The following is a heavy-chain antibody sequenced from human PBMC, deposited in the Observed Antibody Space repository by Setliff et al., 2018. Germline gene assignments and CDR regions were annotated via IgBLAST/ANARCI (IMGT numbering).Heavy chain of an antibody. V-gene: IGHV4-61*09. Sequence: SETLSLTCTVSGDSFKSDSFYWGWIRQPAGKGLEWIGHIYTSGSTNYNPSLKTRVTISVDTSKNQFPLKLSSVTAADTAVYYCARDVYLYDSSGYYYEMAQWYFDLWGRGTLVTVSS. CDR3: ARDVYLYDSSGYYYEMAQWYFDL. D-gene: IGHD3-22*01. CDR1: GDSFKSDSFY. J-gene: IGHJ2*01. CDR2: IYTSGST.